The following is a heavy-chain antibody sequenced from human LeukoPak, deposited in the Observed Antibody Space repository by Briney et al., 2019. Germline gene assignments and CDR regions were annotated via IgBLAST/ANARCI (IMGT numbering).Heavy chain of an antibody. Sequence: ASVKVSCKASGYTFTSYGISWVRQAPGQGLEWMGWISAYNGNTNYAQKLQGRVTMTTDTSTSTAYMELRSLRSDDTAVHYCARDGYCSSTSCYPSVYYYGMDVWGQGTTVTVSS. CDR2: ISAYNGNT. J-gene: IGHJ6*02. CDR3: ARDGYCSSTSCYPSVYYYGMDV. CDR1: GYTFTSYG. V-gene: IGHV1-18*01. D-gene: IGHD2-2*01.